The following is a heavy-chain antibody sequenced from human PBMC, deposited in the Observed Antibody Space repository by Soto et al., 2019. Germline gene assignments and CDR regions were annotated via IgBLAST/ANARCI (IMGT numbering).Heavy chain of an antibody. CDR3: ACRYAGTFDY. CDR1: GGSISSYY. J-gene: IGHJ4*02. V-gene: IGHV4-59*01. Sequence: QVQLQESGPGLVKPSETLSLTCTVSGGSISSYYWSWIRQPPGKGLEWIGYIYYSGSTNYNPALKSRVTTSQDTSKKQSSLKLSAVTSADTAVYYCACRYAGTFDYWGQGTLVPVSS. CDR2: IYYSGST. D-gene: IGHD2-8*01.